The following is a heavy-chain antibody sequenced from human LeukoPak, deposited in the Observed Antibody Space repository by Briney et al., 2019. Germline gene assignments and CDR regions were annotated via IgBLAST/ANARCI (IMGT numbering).Heavy chain of an antibody. D-gene: IGHD3-10*01. CDR3: ARSYYGSGSYSY. V-gene: IGHV1-2*02. CDR2: INPNSGGT. Sequence: ASVKVSCKASGYTFTGYYMHWVRQAPGQGPEWMGWINPNSGGTNYAQKFQGRVTMTRDTSISTAYMELSRLRSDDTAVYYCARSYYGSGSYSYWGQGTLVTVSS. J-gene: IGHJ4*02. CDR1: GYTFTGYY.